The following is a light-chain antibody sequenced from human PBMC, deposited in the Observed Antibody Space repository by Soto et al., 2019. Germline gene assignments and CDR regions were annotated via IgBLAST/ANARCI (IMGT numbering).Light chain of an antibody. CDR2: AAS. CDR1: QGISSY. J-gene: IGKJ4*01. CDR3: QQLNSYPLT. Sequence: DIQLTQSPSFLSASVGDRVTITCRASQGISSYLAWYQQKPGKAPKLLIYAASTLQSGVPSRFSGSGSGTEFTLTISSLQPEDFATYYCQQLNSYPLTLGGGPTV. V-gene: IGKV1-9*01.